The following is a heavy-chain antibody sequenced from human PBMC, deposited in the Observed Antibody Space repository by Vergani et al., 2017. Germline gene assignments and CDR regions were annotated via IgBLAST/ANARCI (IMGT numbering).Heavy chain of an antibody. D-gene: IGHD3-22*01. J-gene: IGHJ3*02. CDR3: AHGLVVLGPFDI. CDR2: IYWNDDK. CDR1: GFSLSTSGVG. Sequence: QITLKESGPTLVKPTQTLTLTCTFSGFSLSTSGVGVGWIRPPPGKALEWLALIYWNDDKRYSPSLKGRLTITKDTSKNQVVLTMTNMDPVDTATYYCAHGLVVLGPFDIWGQGTMVTVSS. V-gene: IGHV2-5*01.